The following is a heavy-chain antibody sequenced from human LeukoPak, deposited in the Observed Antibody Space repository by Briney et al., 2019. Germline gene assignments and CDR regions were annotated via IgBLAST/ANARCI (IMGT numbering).Heavy chain of an antibody. CDR3: ARGAAAGNEFDY. J-gene: IGHJ4*02. Sequence: SETLSLTCTVSGGSISSYYWSWIRQPAGKGLEWIGRIYTSGSTNYNPSLKSRVTISVDESKNQFSLKLSSVTAADTAVYYCARGAAAGNEFDYWGQGTLVTVSS. V-gene: IGHV4-4*07. D-gene: IGHD6-13*01. CDR1: GGSISSYY. CDR2: IYTSGST.